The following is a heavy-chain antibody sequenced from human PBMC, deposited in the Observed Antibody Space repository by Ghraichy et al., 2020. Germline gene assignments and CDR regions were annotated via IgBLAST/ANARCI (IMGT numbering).Heavy chain of an antibody. Sequence: VSCKASGYTFTSYDINWVRQATGQGLEWMGWMNPNSGNTGYAQKFQGRVTMTRNTSMRTAYMELSSLRSEDTAVYYCAREMTTYGRHWFDPWGQGTLVTVSS. CDR1: GYTFTSYD. J-gene: IGHJ5*02. CDR3: AREMTTYGRHWFDP. CDR2: MNPNSGNT. V-gene: IGHV1-8*01. D-gene: IGHD3-16*01.